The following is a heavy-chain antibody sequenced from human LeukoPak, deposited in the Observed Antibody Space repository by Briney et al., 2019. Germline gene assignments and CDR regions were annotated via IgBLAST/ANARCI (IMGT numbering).Heavy chain of an antibody. CDR3: ARDRFGQTGYSSGWYVLDAFDI. D-gene: IGHD6-19*01. J-gene: IGHJ3*02. CDR2: IYTSGST. CDR1: GGSISSYY. Sequence: TSETLSLTCTVSGGSISSYYWSWIRQPAGKGLEWIGRIYTSGSTNYNPSLKSRVTMSVDTSKNQFSLKLSSVTAADTAVYYCARDRFGQTGYSSGWYVLDAFDIWGQGTMVTVSS. V-gene: IGHV4-4*07.